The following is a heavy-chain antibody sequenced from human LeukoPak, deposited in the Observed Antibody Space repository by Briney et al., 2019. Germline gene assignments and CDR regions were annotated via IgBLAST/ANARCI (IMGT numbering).Heavy chain of an antibody. Sequence: GGSLRLSCAASGFTFSSYSMNWVRQAPGKGLEWVSSISSTSSYIYYADSVKGRFTISRDNAKNSLYLQMNSLRAEDTAVYYCARDYYSYSRGSWAFDIWGQGTMVTVSS. V-gene: IGHV3-21*01. J-gene: IGHJ3*02. CDR3: ARDYYSYSRGSWAFDI. D-gene: IGHD3-22*01. CDR2: ISSTSSYI. CDR1: GFTFSSYS.